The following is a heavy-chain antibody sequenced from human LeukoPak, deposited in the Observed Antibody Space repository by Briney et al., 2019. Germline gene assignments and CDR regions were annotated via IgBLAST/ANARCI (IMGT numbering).Heavy chain of an antibody. CDR3: ARERLGDVVVPAALSCGVDV. CDR2: IIPILGIA. Sequence: GSSVKVSCKASGGTFSSYAISWVRQAPGQGLEWMGRIIPILGIANYAQKFQGRVTITADKSTSTAYMELSSLRSEDTAVYYCARERLGDVVVPAALSCGVDVWGQGTTVTVSS. V-gene: IGHV1-69*04. CDR1: GGTFSSYA. D-gene: IGHD2-2*01. J-gene: IGHJ6*02.